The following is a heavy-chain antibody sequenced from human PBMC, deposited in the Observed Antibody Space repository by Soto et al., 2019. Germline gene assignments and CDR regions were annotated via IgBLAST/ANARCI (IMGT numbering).Heavy chain of an antibody. D-gene: IGHD1-26*01. CDR3: GRGRSGQIVVFY. V-gene: IGHV1-2*02. J-gene: IGHJ4*02. Sequence: ASVKVSCKASGYAFSGHYIHWVRQAPEQGPEWMGEIGPESGATRYAQKFQGRVTMTRDMSITTVYMELNNLSPDDTAVYYCGRGRSGQIVVFYWGQGTPVTVSS. CDR1: GYAFSGHY. CDR2: IGPESGAT.